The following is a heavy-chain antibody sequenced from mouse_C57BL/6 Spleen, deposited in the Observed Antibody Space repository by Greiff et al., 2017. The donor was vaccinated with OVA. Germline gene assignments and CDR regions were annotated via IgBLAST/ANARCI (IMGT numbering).Heavy chain of an antibody. CDR3: ARRSSYPYYFDY. Sequence: EVMLVESGGGLVKPGGSLKLSCAASGFTFSSYAMSWVRQTPEKRLEWVATISDGGSYTYYPDNVKGRFTISRVNAKNNLYLQMSHLKSEDTAMYYCARRSSYPYYFDYWGQGTTLTVSS. D-gene: IGHD1-1*01. CDR2: ISDGGSYT. CDR1: GFTFSSYA. J-gene: IGHJ2*01. V-gene: IGHV5-4*03.